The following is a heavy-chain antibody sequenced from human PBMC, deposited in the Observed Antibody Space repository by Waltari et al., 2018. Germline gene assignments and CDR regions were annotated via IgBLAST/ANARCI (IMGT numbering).Heavy chain of an antibody. V-gene: IGHV1-2*02. CDR2: IHPNSGGT. D-gene: IGHD6-13*01. Sequence: QVQLVQPGAEVKKPGASVKVSCKASGYTFTGDYMHWVRQAPGQGLEWMGWIHPNSGGTNYAQKFPGRGTMTRDRSISPAYLELSRLGADDTAVYYWAVMAAAGWFNCWGEGTLVTVSS. CDR1: GYTFTGDY. J-gene: IGHJ4*02. CDR3: AVMAAAGWFNC.